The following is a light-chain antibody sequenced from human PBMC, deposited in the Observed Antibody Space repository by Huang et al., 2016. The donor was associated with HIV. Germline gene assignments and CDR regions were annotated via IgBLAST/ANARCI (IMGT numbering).Light chain of an antibody. CDR3: QQYKNWPRT. Sequence: EIVMTQSPATLSVSPGEGATLSCRASQSISSNLAWYQQKRGQSPRLLRYGASTRASGIAARFSGGGSGTEFTLTISSLQSEDFAVYYCQQYKNWPRTFGPGTRVDIK. CDR2: GAS. CDR1: QSISSN. V-gene: IGKV3-15*01. J-gene: IGKJ1*01.